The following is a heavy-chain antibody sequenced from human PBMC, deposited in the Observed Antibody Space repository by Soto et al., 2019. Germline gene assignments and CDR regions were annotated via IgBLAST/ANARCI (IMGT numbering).Heavy chain of an antibody. CDR3: AKDAREAAPSDG. CDR1: GYAFTSYG. Sequence: QAQLVQSGPEVKKPGASVKVSCKASGYAFTSYGINWVRRAPGQGLEWVGWMSTYNENKVYAQKLQGRVVMTMDAATSTAYWDLRHLRTDDTAVYYGAKDAREAAPSDGGGQGTMGTVAS. CDR2: MSTYNENK. J-gene: IGHJ3*01. V-gene: IGHV1-18*01. D-gene: IGHD2-15*01.